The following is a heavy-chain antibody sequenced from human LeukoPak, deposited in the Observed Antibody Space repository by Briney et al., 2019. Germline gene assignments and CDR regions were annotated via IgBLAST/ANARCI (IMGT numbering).Heavy chain of an antibody. CDR2: INPNSGGT. CDR3: AKAGAVVVVAAKYFDY. CDR1: GYTFTGYY. Sequence: ASVKVSCKASGYTFTGYYMHWVRQAPGQGLEWMGWINPNSGGTNYAQKFQGRVTMTRDTSISTAYVELSRLRSDDTAVYYCAKAGAVVVVAAKYFDYWGQGTLVTVSS. J-gene: IGHJ4*02. D-gene: IGHD2-15*01. V-gene: IGHV1-2*02.